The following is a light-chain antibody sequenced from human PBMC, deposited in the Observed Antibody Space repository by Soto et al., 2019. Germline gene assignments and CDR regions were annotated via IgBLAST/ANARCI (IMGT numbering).Light chain of an antibody. CDR1: QSVSSSY. CDR3: QQYGSSFT. Sequence: EIVLTQSPGTLSLSPGERATLSCRASQSVSSSYVAWYQQKPGQAPRLLIYGASSRATGITDRFSGSGSGSDFTLTISRLEPEDFAVYYCQQYGSSFTVGLGTKVDIK. J-gene: IGKJ3*01. CDR2: GAS. V-gene: IGKV3-20*01.